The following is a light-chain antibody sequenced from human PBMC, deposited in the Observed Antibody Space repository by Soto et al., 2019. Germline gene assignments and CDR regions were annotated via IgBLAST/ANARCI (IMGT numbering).Light chain of an antibody. CDR1: HSVGSN. CDR2: GAS. J-gene: IGKJ4*01. V-gene: IGKV3-15*01. CDR3: QQYNVWPLT. Sequence: DIVMTQSASTLSVSPGERATLSYRPSHSVGSNLAWYQQKPGQAPRLLIYGASTRATGIPARFSGSGSGTEFTLTISSLQSEDFAVYYCQQYNVWPLTFGGGTKVEIE.